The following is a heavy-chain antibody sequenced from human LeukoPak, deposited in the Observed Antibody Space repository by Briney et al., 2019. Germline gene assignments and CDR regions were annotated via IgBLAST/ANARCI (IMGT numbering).Heavy chain of an antibody. CDR1: GFTFSDYY. J-gene: IGHJ4*02. V-gene: IGHV3-11*01. Sequence: GGSLRLSCAASGFTFSDYYMSWVRQAPGKGLEWVSYISSSGSTIYYADSVKGRFTISRDNAKNSLYLQMTSLRAEDTAVYYCARDGSYNSGWHIDYWGQGTLVTVSS. CDR3: ARDGSYNSGWHIDY. D-gene: IGHD6-19*01. CDR2: ISSSGSTI.